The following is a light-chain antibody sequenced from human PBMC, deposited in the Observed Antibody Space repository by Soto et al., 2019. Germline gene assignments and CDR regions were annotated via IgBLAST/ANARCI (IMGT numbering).Light chain of an antibody. Sequence: DIQRPQSQSSLSSSVVYIVTITCRASQSISSYLNWYQQKPGKAPKILIYAASSLQSGFPSRFSGSGSGTDFTLTISSLKPEDFETYYCKQSYSGWKCGNGNKVDIK. CDR2: AAS. CDR1: QSISSY. CDR3: KQSYSGWK. V-gene: IGKV1-39*01. J-gene: IGKJ1*01.